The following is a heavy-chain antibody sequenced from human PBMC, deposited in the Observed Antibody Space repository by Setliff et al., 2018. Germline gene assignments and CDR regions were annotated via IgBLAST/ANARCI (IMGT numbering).Heavy chain of an antibody. Sequence: GGSLRLSCAASGLTITNYYMDWVRQAPGKGLEWVGRIRDKANRYTTEYAASVKGRFTISRPDSEISMYLQMNRLETEDTAGYFCARGPRDRYNSGLDYWGQGALVTVSS. D-gene: IGHD5-12*01. CDR3: ARGPRDRYNSGLDY. J-gene: IGHJ4*02. CDR2: IRDKANRYTT. CDR1: GLTITNYY. V-gene: IGHV3-72*01.